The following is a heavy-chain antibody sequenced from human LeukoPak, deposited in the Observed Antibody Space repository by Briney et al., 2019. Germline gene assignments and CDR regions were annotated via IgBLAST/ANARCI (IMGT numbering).Heavy chain of an antibody. CDR1: GFTFSSYW. CDR3: ARTQDHDYGDYYIDY. CDR2: INSDGTTT. Sequence: GGSLRLSCAASGFTFSSYWMHWVRQGPGKELTWVSHINSDGTTTNYADSVKGRFTISRDNAKNTLYLQMNSLRADDTAVYYCARTQDHDYGDYYIDYWGQGTLVTVSS. D-gene: IGHD4-17*01. J-gene: IGHJ4*02. V-gene: IGHV3-74*01.